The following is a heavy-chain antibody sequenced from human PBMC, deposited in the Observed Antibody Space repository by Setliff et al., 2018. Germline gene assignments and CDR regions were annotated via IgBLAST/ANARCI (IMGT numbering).Heavy chain of an antibody. CDR1: GYTLSNYG. V-gene: IGHV1-18*01. Sequence: ASVKVSCKTSGYTLSNYGVSWVRQAPGQGLEWMGWISGYDGNTKYAQNLHGRVTMTTDTSTTTAYMELRSLRSDDTAVYYCARLVRYCTTTSCQGASGAEFWGQGTLVTVSS. D-gene: IGHD2-2*01. CDR2: ISGYDGNT. J-gene: IGHJ4*02. CDR3: ARLVRYCTTTSCQGASGAEF.